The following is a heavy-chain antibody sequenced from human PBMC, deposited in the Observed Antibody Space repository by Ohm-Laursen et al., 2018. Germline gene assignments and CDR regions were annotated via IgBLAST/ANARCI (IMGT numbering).Heavy chain of an antibody. CDR1: GVSISSHY. V-gene: IGHV4-59*11. Sequence: TLSLTWTVSGVSISSHYWSWIRQPPGKGLEWIGYIYYSGSTNYNPSLKSRVTISVDTSKNQFSLKLSSVTAADTAVYYCARDPIVVVPAGPDYYYYYGMDVWGQGTTVTVSS. CDR3: ARDPIVVVPAGPDYYYYYGMDV. D-gene: IGHD2-2*01. CDR2: IYYSGST. J-gene: IGHJ6*02.